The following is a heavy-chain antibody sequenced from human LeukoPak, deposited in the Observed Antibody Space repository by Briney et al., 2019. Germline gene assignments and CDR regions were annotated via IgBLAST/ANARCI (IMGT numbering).Heavy chain of an antibody. Sequence: GGSLRLSCAASGFTFSSYAMSWVRQAPGKGLEWVSAISGSGGSTYYADSVKGRFTISRDNSKNTLYLQMNSLRAEDTAVYYCAQRGLKGKGMAHSDFDYWGQGTLVTVSS. CDR2: ISGSGGST. V-gene: IGHV3-23*01. CDR1: GFTFSSYA. CDR3: AQRGLKGKGMAHSDFDY. J-gene: IGHJ4*02. D-gene: IGHD6-13*01.